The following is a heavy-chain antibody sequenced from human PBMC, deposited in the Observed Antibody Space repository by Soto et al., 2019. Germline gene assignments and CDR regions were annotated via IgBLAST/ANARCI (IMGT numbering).Heavy chain of an antibody. V-gene: IGHV3-23*01. J-gene: IGHJ4*02. Sequence: EVQLLESGGGLVQPGGSLRLSCAASGFTYSSYAMSWVRQAPGKGLEWVSAISGSGGSTYYADSVKGRFTISRDNSKNTLYLQMNSLRAEDTAVYYCAKDPIRNKGAVAGAKGYFDYWGQGTLVTVSS. D-gene: IGHD6-19*01. CDR2: ISGSGGST. CDR1: GFTYSSYA. CDR3: AKDPIRNKGAVAGAKGYFDY.